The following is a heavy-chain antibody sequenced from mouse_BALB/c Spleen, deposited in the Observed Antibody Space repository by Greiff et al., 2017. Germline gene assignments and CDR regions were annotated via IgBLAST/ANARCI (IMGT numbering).Heavy chain of an antibody. J-gene: IGHJ4*01. CDR2: IWGDGST. CDR1: GFSLTGYG. CDR3: ARYRYYGSRGRAMDY. Sequence: QVQLKESGPGLVAPSQSLSITCTVSGFSLTGYGVNWVRQPPGKGLEWLGMIWGDGSTDYNSALKSRLSISKDNSKSQVFLKMNSLQTDDTARYYCARYRYYGSRGRAMDYWGQGTSVTGSS. D-gene: IGHD1-1*01. V-gene: IGHV2-6-7*01.